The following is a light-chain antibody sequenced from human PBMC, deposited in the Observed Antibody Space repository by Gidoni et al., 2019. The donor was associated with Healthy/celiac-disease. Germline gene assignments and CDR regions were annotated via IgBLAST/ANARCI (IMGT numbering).Light chain of an antibody. CDR3: QQYDNLPVT. CDR2: DAS. V-gene: IGKV1-33*01. CDR1: QDISNY. J-gene: IGKJ3*01. Sequence: DIQMTQSPSSLSASVGDRVTITCQASQDISNYLNWYQQKPGKAPKLLIYDASNLETGPIKVQWKWIWDRFTFTISSLQPEDIATYYCQQYDNLPVTFGPGTKVDIK.